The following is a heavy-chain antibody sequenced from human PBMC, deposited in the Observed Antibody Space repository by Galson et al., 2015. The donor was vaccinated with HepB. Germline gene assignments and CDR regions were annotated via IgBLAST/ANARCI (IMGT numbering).Heavy chain of an antibody. CDR1: GGTFSSYA. CDR2: IIPIFGTA. Sequence: QSGAEVKKPGESLKISCKASGGTFSSYAISWVRQAPGQGLEWMGGIIPIFGTANYAQKFQGRVTITADESTSTAYMELSSLRSEDTAVYYCARDDLVGHCSGGSCYSRPYYYYYMDVWGKGTTVTVSS. CDR3: ARDDLVGHCSGGSCYSRPYYYYYMDV. J-gene: IGHJ6*03. D-gene: IGHD2-15*01. V-gene: IGHV1-69*01.